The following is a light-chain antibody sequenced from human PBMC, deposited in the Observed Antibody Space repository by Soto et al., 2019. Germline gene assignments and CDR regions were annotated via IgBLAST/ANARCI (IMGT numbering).Light chain of an antibody. CDR2: RAS. J-gene: IGKJ1*01. V-gene: IGKV3-15*01. CDR1: QSVSSN. CDR3: QQYNNWPPWT. Sequence: EIVMTQSPATLSVSPGXGATLSCRASQSVSSNLAWYQQRPGQAPRLLIYRASTRATGIPARFSGSGSGTEFTLTISSLQSEDFAVYYCQQYNNWPPWTFGQGTKVDIK.